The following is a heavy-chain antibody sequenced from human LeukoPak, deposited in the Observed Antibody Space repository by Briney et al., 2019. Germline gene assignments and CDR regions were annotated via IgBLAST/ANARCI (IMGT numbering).Heavy chain of an antibody. CDR2: ISYDGSNK. Sequence: GGSLRLSCAASGFTFSSYAMHWVRQAPGKGLEWVAVISYDGSNKYYADSVKGRFTISRDNSKNTLYLQMNSLRAGDTAVYYCASYDSSGYYFDYWGQGTLVTVSS. CDR3: ASYDSSGYYFDY. D-gene: IGHD3-22*01. CDR1: GFTFSSYA. J-gene: IGHJ4*02. V-gene: IGHV3-30-3*01.